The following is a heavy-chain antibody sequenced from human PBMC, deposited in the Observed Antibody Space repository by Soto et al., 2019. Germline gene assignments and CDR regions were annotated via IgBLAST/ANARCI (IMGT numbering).Heavy chain of an antibody. CDR2: IWHDGSNQ. Sequence: QVQLVESGGGVVQSGGSLRLSCAASGFTFGNFGIHWVRQAPGKGLEWVAFIWHDGSNQYYTDSVKGRFTISRENSRNAVSLQLNSRGVEETAVYDCVRDYRWYCGLWGRGTLVTLSS. V-gene: IGHV3-33*01. CDR1: GFTFGNFG. J-gene: IGHJ2*01. D-gene: IGHD3-16*02. CDR3: VRDYRWYCGL.